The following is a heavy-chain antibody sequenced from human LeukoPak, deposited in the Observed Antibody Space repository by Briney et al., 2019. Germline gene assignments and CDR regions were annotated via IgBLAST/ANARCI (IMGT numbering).Heavy chain of an antibody. Sequence: ASVKVSCKASGYTFTSYDINWVRQATGQGLEWMGWMNPNSGNTGYAQKFQGRVTMTRNTSISTAYMELSSLRSEDTAVYYCARGGPLRYYYDSSGYPYYYYYMDVWGKGTTVTISS. V-gene: IGHV1-8*01. CDR3: ARGGPLRYYYDSSGYPYYYYYMDV. D-gene: IGHD3-22*01. CDR2: MNPNSGNT. CDR1: GYTFTSYD. J-gene: IGHJ6*03.